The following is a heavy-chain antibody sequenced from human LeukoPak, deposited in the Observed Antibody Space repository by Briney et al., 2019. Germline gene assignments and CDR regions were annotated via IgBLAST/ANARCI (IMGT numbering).Heavy chain of an antibody. V-gene: IGHV1-46*01. Sequence: ASVKVSCKASGYTFTSYCMHWVRQAPGQGLEWMGIMNPSGGSTNYAQKFQGRVIMTRDMSTSTVYMELGSLRSEDTAVYYCARGLPRSPLTQYGSETDAFDIWGQGTMVTVSS. D-gene: IGHD3-10*01. CDR2: MNPSGGST. CDR3: ARGLPRSPLTQYGSETDAFDI. J-gene: IGHJ3*02. CDR1: GYTFTSYC.